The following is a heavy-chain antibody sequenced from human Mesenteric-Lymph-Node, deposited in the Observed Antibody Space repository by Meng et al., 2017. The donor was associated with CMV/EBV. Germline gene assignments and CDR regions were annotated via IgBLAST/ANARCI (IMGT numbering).Heavy chain of an antibody. V-gene: IGHV3-7*01. CDR1: GFTFSSYW. CDR2: IKQDGSEE. CDR3: AGVDSPGWFEP. Sequence: GESLKISCAASGFTFSSYWMTWVRQAPGKGLEWVANIKQDGSEEYYVDSVKGRFTISRDNAKNSLYLQMNTLGAEDTAVYYCAGVDSPGWFEPWGQGTLVTVSS. D-gene: IGHD3-9*01. J-gene: IGHJ5*02.